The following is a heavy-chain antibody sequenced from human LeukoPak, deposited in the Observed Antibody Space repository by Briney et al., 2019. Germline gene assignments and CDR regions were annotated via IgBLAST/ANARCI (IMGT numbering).Heavy chain of an antibody. CDR2: IKQDGSEK. J-gene: IGHJ6*04. V-gene: IGHV3-7*03. CDR3: ARSYGSVPMDV. D-gene: IGHD3-10*01. CDR1: GFTFSSYW. Sequence: GGSLRLSCAASGFTFSSYWMSWVRQAPGKGLEWVANIKQDGSEKYYVDSVEGRFTISRDNAKNSLYLQMSSLRAEDTAVYYCARSYGSVPMDVWGKGTTVTVSS.